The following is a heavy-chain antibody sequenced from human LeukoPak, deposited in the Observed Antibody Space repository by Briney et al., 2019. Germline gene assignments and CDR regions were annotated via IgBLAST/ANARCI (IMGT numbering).Heavy chain of an antibody. CDR1: GYTFTGYY. Sequence: ASVTVSCTTSGYTFTGYYLHWVRQAPGQRPEWMGRIDPDSGGTHYGQKFQGRVTVTRDTSITIVYMELSGLTSDDTAVYYCARVPGPYTTSRFDFWGQGTLVTVSS. V-gene: IGHV1-2*02. D-gene: IGHD2-2*02. CDR2: IDPDSGGT. J-gene: IGHJ4*02. CDR3: ARVPGPYTTSRFDF.